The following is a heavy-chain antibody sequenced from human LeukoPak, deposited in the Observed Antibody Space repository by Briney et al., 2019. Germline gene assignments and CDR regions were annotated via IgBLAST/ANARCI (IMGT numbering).Heavy chain of an antibody. Sequence: GGSLRLSCAASGFTFSSYAMHWVRQAPGRWMEWVAVISYDGSNRYYADSVKGRFTISRDNSKNTLYLQMNSLRAEDTAVYYCAREAPYSSGWTLDYWGQGTLVTVSS. CDR3: AREAPYSSGWTLDY. J-gene: IGHJ4*02. D-gene: IGHD6-19*01. CDR1: GFTFSSYA. CDR2: ISYDGSNR. V-gene: IGHV3-30-3*01.